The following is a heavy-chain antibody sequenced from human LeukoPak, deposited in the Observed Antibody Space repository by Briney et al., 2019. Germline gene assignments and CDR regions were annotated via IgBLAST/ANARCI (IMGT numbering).Heavy chain of an antibody. Sequence: GGSLRLSCAASGFTVSSNYMSWVRQAPGKGLEWVSVIYSGGSTYYADSVKGRFTISRDNAKNSLYLQMNSLRAEDTAVYYCAREYYGSGSYYIYYYYYMDVWGKGTTVTISS. V-gene: IGHV3-66*01. CDR1: GFTVSSNY. CDR2: IYSGGST. CDR3: AREYYGSGSYYIYYYYYMDV. J-gene: IGHJ6*03. D-gene: IGHD3-10*01.